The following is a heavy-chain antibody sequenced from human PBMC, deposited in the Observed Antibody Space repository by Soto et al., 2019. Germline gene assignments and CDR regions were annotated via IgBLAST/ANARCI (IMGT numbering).Heavy chain of an antibody. CDR1: GFTFSRYG. CDR2: VRSDGDTT. V-gene: IGHV3-23*01. Sequence: EVQVLESGGGLVQPGGSLRLSCAASGFTFSRYGMNWVRQAPGKGLEWVSGVRSDGDTTYNADSVKGRFTVSRDNFRKTVDLQMNNLRVEDTDVYYCAKGKGVGATPDGANCWGQGTLVTVSP. D-gene: IGHD1-26*01. CDR3: AKGKGVGATPDGANC. J-gene: IGHJ4*02.